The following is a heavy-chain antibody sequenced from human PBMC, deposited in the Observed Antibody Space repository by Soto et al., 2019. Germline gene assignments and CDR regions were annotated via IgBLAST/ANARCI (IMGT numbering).Heavy chain of an antibody. V-gene: IGHV4-31*03. Sequence: PSETLSLTCIVSGDSISSGGYYWSWIRQHPVKGLEWIGYIFYSGSAFYNPSLKGRVTISVETSENRFSLRLNSVTAADTAVYYCARDMSRYDSWSGYVSTTNWFDPWGQGALVT. D-gene: IGHD3-3*01. J-gene: IGHJ5*02. CDR3: ARDMSRYDSWSGYVSTTNWFDP. CDR1: GDSISSGGYY. CDR2: IFYSGSA.